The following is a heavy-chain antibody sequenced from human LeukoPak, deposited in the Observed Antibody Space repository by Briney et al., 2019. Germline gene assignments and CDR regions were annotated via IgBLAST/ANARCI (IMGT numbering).Heavy chain of an antibody. CDR3: AKLNLRPGDY. Sequence: GGSLRLSCAASGLTFSSYAMSWVRQAPGKGVEWVSAISGSGGNTYYADSVKGQFTISRDNSKSTLYLQMNSLRAEDTAVYYCAKLNLRPGDYWGQGTLVTVSS. J-gene: IGHJ4*02. V-gene: IGHV3-23*01. CDR1: GLTFSSYA. CDR2: ISGSGGNT. D-gene: IGHD5/OR15-5a*01.